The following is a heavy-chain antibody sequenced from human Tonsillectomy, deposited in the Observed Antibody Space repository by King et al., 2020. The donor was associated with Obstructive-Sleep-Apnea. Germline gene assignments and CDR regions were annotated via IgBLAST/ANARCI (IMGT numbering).Heavy chain of an antibody. Sequence: VQLQESGPGLVKPSETLSLTCTVSGYSISRGYYWGWIRQPPGKGLEGSGGIYHMGNTFYNPSLQGRVTMSVDTSKNQFSLTLTAVTAADTALYYCTREMGELLGFDYWGQGTLVTVSS. CDR1: GYSISRGYY. V-gene: IGHV4-38-2*02. J-gene: IGHJ4*02. D-gene: IGHD1-26*01. CDR3: TREMGELLGFDY. CDR2: IYHMGNT.